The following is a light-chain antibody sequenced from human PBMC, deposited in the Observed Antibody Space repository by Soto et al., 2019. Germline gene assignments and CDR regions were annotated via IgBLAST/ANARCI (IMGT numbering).Light chain of an antibody. Sequence: EGVLTQSPGTLSLSTGERATLSCRASQSVSSMSLAWYQQKPGQAPRLLISGASSRAADIPVRFSGSGSGTDFTLTIIRLEPEDFAVYYWQQYGRPPTFGQGTRLEI. CDR1: QSVSSMS. V-gene: IGKV3-20*01. CDR2: GAS. CDR3: QQYGRPPT. J-gene: IGKJ5*01.